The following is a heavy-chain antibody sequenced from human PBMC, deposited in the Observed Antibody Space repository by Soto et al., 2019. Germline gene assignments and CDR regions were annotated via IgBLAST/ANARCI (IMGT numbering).Heavy chain of an antibody. V-gene: IGHV4-59*01. Sequence: LTHSVSGGQSTAFDGRCIRRSQGKGLEWIAYIYDTGISGYTPSTSYNPSLKSRVTMSVDTSKSQFSLKLASVTAADTTVYYCARGDVAFFYYGLDVWRQGITVPVSS. CDR2: IYDTGISGYTPST. CDR1: GGQSTAFD. D-gene: IGHD3-3*02. J-gene: IGHJ6*02. CDR3: ARGDVAFFYYGLDV.